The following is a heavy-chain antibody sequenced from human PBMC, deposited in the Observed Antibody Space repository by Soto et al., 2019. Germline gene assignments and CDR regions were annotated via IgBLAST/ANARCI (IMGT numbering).Heavy chain of an antibody. Sequence: XATLSLTCTVSGGSNSSHYWNWIRQSPGKGLEWIGHIHDSGDTNYNPSLRSRVSISLETSKKQFSLRVNSLTAADTAVYFCARSTVRHAFDIWGQGTVVTVSS. CDR3: ARSTVRHAFDI. CDR1: GGSNSSHY. D-gene: IGHD4-4*01. J-gene: IGHJ3*02. CDR2: IHDSGDT. V-gene: IGHV4-59*11.